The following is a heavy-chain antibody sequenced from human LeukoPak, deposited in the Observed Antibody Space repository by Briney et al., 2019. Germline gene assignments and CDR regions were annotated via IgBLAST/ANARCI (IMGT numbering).Heavy chain of an antibody. CDR1: GFTFSSYS. CDR2: IRSSSSYI. V-gene: IGHV3-21*01. D-gene: IGHD5-12*01. CDR3: ARGITSGPRRYDVRNFDY. Sequence: GGSLRLSCAASGFTFSSYSMNWVRQAPGKGLEWVSSIRSSSSYIYYADSVKGRFTISRDNAKNSLYLQMNSLRAEATAVYYCARGITSGPRRYDVRNFDYWGQGTPVTVSS. J-gene: IGHJ4*02.